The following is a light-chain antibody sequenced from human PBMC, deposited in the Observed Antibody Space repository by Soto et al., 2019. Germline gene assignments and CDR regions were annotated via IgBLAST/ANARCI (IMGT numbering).Light chain of an antibody. Sequence: IQMTQSTSTLSASVGDRVTITCRASQRISSWLAWYQQKPGKAPKLLIYKASSLQSGVPSRFSGSGSGTEFTLTISSLQPDDFATYYCQQDNTYSMTFGQGTKVDIK. J-gene: IGKJ1*01. CDR1: QRISSW. CDR2: KAS. V-gene: IGKV1-5*03. CDR3: QQDNTYSMT.